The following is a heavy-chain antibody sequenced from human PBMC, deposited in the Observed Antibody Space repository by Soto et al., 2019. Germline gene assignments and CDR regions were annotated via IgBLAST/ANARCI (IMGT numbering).Heavy chain of an antibody. D-gene: IGHD4-17*01. J-gene: IGHJ4*02. CDR1: GFIFNDYY. CDR2: ISGSSGSK. CDR3: ARYAAEVTTFFDH. V-gene: IGHV3-11*06. Sequence: PWGSLSLSCAASGFIFNDYYMSWIRQAPGKGLEWLSNISGSSGSKKYADAGKGRFTISRDNAKKSLYLEMHSLRAEDTAVYYCARYAAEVTTFFDHWGQGTLVTVSS.